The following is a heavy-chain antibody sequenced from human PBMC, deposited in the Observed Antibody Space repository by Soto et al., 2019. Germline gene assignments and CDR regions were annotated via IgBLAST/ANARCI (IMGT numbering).Heavy chain of an antibody. CDR1: GDSISNSRW. Sequence: QVQLQESGPGLVKPSGTLSLTCAVSGDSISNSRWWTWVRQPPGKGLEWIGDIFHSGDTNYNPSLASRVFLSVDKSQNQFPLKVSSVTAADTAVYYCAYRTGCYRHDVWGQGTLVTVSS. D-gene: IGHD3-9*01. CDR3: AYRTGCYRHDV. CDR2: IFHSGDT. V-gene: IGHV4-4*02. J-gene: IGHJ3*01.